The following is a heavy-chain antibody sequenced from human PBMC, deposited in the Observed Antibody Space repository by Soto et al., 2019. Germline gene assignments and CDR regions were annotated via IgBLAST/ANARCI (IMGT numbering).Heavy chain of an antibody. CDR1: GGSISSGGYY. D-gene: IGHD4-17*01. Sequence: QVQLQESGPGLVKPSQTLSLTCTVSGGSISSGGYYWSWIRQHPGKGLEWIVYIYYSGSTYYNPALKSRVTISVDTSKNQFSLKLSSVTAADTAVYYCAREGPTMDYGVPSAFDICGQGTMVTVSS. V-gene: IGHV4-31*03. J-gene: IGHJ3*02. CDR2: IYYSGST. CDR3: AREGPTMDYGVPSAFDI.